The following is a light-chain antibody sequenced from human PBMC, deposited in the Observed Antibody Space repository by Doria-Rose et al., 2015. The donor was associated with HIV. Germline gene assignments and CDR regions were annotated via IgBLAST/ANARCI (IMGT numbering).Light chain of an antibody. V-gene: IGKV3-20*01. Sequence: LTQPPGTLSLSPGERATLSCRASQSFSSTYLAWYQQKPGQAPSLLIYDGSTRATGIPDRFSASGSGTDFTLTISRLEPEDFALYYCHQYGTSWTFGQGTKVEI. J-gene: IGKJ1*01. CDR1: QSFSSTY. CDR2: DGS. CDR3: HQYGTSWT.